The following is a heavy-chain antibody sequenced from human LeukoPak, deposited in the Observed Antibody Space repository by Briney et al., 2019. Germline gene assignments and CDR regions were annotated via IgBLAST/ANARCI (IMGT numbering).Heavy chain of an antibody. J-gene: IGHJ5*02. CDR1: GGTFSSYT. Sequence: AASVKVSCKASGGTFSSYTISWVRQAPGQGLEWMGRIIPILGIANYAQKFQGRVTITADKSTSTAYMELSSLRSEDTAVYYCARGGGGSYDWFDPWGQGTLVTVSS. CDR3: ARGGGGSYDWFDP. CDR2: IIPILGIA. D-gene: IGHD1-26*01. V-gene: IGHV1-69*02.